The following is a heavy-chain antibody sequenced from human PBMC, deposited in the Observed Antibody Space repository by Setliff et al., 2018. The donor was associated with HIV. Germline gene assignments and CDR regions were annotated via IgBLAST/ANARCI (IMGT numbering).Heavy chain of an antibody. CDR2: FHHSGSA. CDR1: GYSISTAYY. D-gene: IGHD3-22*01. V-gene: IGHV4-38-2*01. CDR3: ARQGAGYYYDSSDYYTGNGFDM. J-gene: IGHJ3*02. Sequence: SETLSLTCAVSGYSISTAYYWAWIRQSPGKGLEWIGGFHHSGSAHYNPSLKSRVTISGQTSKNQFSLTLTSVTAADTAIYYCARQGAGYYYDSSDYYTGNGFDMGGQGTMVTVSS.